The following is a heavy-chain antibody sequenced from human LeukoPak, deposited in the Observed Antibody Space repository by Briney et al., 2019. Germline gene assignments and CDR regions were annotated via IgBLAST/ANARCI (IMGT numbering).Heavy chain of an antibody. CDR2: IIPIFGTA. V-gene: IGHV1-69*05. CDR3: ARGPSTTVTTTLPFDY. D-gene: IGHD4-17*01. Sequence: GSSVKVSCKASGGTFSSYAISWVRQAPGQGLEWMVGIIPIFGTANYAQKFQGRVTITTDESTSTAYLELSSLRSEDTAVYYCARGPSTTVTTTLPFDYWGQGTLVTVSS. J-gene: IGHJ4*02. CDR1: GGTFSSYA.